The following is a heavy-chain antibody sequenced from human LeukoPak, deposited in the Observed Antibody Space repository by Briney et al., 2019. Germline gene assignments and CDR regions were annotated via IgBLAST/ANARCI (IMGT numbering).Heavy chain of an antibody. V-gene: IGHV3-74*01. J-gene: IGHJ6*02. D-gene: IGHD1-26*01. CDR1: GFTFSSYW. CDR3: ARVLSGSYYWEDYYFYGMDV. Sequence: PGGSLRLSCAASGFTFSSYWMHWVRQAPGKGLVWVSHINSDGSGTTYTDSVKGRFTISRDNAKNTLYLQMNSLRAEDTAVYYCARVLSGSYYWEDYYFYGMDVWGQGTTVTVSS. CDR2: INSDGSGT.